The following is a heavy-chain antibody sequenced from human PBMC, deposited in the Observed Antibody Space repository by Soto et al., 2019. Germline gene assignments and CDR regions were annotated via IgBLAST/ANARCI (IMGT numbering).Heavy chain of an antibody. CDR2: INHSGST. CDR1: GGSFSGYY. CDR3: ARVDITMVRGAQKYYFDY. Sequence: SETLALTCAVYGGSFSGYYWSWIRQPPGKGLEWIGEINHSGSTNYNPSLKSRVTISVDTSKNQFSLKLSSVTAADTAVYYCARVDITMVRGAQKYYFDYWGQGTLVTVSS. J-gene: IGHJ4*02. D-gene: IGHD3-10*01. V-gene: IGHV4-34*01.